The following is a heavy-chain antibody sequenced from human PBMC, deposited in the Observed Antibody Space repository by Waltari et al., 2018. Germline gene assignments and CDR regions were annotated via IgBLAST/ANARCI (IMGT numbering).Heavy chain of an antibody. CDR1: GFTLSTYS. J-gene: IGHJ3*02. CDR3: GRDVYGDYVGGGGGAFDI. CDR2: ISSRSYI. D-gene: IGHD4-17*01. Sequence: EVQLVESGGGLVKPGGSLRLSCAASGFTLSTYSMNWVRQAPGKGVGWGASISSRSYIDYGDSVKGRFTISRDNAKNSRYLQMNSRRAEDTAVYYCGRDVYGDYVGGGGGAFDIWGQGTMVTVSS. V-gene: IGHV3-21*01.